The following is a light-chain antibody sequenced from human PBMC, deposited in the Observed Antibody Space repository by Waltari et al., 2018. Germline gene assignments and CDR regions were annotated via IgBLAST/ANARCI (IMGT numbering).Light chain of an antibody. V-gene: IGKV3-15*01. J-gene: IGKJ2*01. CDR2: GAS. CDR1: QSVSSN. Sequence: EAELTQSPATLSVSPGERATLPCRASQSVSSNLAWYQQKPGQAPRLLIYGASTRATGIPARCSGRGSGTEFTLTISSLQSEDFAVYYCQQYSNWPLFGQGTKLEIK. CDR3: QQYSNWPL.